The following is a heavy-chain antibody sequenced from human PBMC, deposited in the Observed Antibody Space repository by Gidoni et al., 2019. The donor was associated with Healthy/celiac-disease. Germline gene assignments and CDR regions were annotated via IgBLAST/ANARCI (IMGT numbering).Heavy chain of an antibody. J-gene: IGHJ4*02. CDR1: GFTFSDYY. Sequence: VQLVESGGGLAKPGGSLTLPCSASGFTFSDYYMRWIRQAPGKGLEWDSYISRSSSYANYPDSMKGRFTNSRDNAKNTLYLQMNSLRAEDTAVYDCATSHLGATKDYWGQGTLVTVSS. CDR3: ATSHLGATKDY. V-gene: IGHV3-11*06. CDR2: ISRSSSYA. D-gene: IGHD1-26*01.